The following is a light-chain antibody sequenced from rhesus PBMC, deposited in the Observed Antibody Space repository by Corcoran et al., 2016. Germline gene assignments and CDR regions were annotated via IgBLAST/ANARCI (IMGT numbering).Light chain of an antibody. CDR1: QSVNGR. V-gene: IGKV3-35*01. CDR2: DAS. Sequence: PGEGATLSCRASQSVNGRLAWYQQKPGKTPRLLVYDASTRATGIPDRFSGSGSGTDFFLTVSSLEPEDVGVYYCQQYSNWPWTFGQGTKVDIK. J-gene: IGKJ1*01. CDR3: QQYSNWPWT.